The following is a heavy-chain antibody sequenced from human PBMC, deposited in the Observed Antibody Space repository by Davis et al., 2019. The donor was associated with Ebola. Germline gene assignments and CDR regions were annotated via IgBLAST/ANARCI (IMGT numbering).Heavy chain of an antibody. V-gene: IGHV3-7*01. D-gene: IGHD2-15*01. CDR2: IKQDGSEK. CDR3: ARGGVVLLVFGAFEI. CDR1: GFTFSSFS. J-gene: IGHJ3*02. Sequence: GESLKISCAASGFTFSSFSMSWVRQAPGKGLEWVANIKQDGSEKYYLDSVKGRFTISRDNAKNSLFLQMSSLRAEDTAVYYCARGGVVLLVFGAFEIWGQGTMVTVSS.